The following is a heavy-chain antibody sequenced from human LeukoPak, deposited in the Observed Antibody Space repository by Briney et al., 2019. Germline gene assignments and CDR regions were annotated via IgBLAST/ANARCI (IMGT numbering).Heavy chain of an antibody. CDR3: ARVVHRSYYYDSSGYPAPMDFDY. CDR1: GYTFTSYG. J-gene: IGHJ4*02. CDR2: ISAYNGNT. Sequence: ASVKVSCKASGYTFTSYGISWVRQAPGQGLEWMGWISAYNGNTNYAQKLQGRVTMTTDTSTSTVYMELRSLRSDDTAVYYCARVVHRSYYYDSSGYPAPMDFDYWGQGTLVTVSS. D-gene: IGHD3-22*01. V-gene: IGHV1-18*01.